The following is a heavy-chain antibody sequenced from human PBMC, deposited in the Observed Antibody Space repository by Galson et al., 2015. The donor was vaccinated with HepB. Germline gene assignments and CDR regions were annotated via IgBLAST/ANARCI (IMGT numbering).Heavy chain of an antibody. V-gene: IGHV3-7*01. CDR3: AKRAQYSSTWGRTRFSSYFDMDV. J-gene: IGHJ6*02. Sequence: SLRLSCAASGFSFSNYWMSWVRQAPGKGLQWVANIKQDGGEKYYVDSVKGRFSISSDNAKNLLYLQMNSLRAEDTAVYYCAKRAQYSSTWGRTRFSSYFDMDVWGQGTTVTVSS. D-gene: IGHD6-13*01. CDR2: IKQDGGEK. CDR1: GFSFSNYW.